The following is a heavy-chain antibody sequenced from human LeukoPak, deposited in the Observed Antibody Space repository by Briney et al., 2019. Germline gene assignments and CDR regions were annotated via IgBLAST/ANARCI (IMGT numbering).Heavy chain of an antibody. CDR2: ISSSAAYI. D-gene: IGHD2-15*01. J-gene: IGHJ6*02. V-gene: IGHV3-21*01. Sequence: GGSLRLSCAASGFPFSGYSLHWVRQAPGKGLEWVSSISSSAAYITYADSVKGRFTISRDNAKDSLYQQMNNLRAEDTAVYYCAREGKDLRLGYYNSAVDVWGQGTTVSVSS. CDR3: AREGKDLRLGYYNSAVDV. CDR1: GFPFSGYS.